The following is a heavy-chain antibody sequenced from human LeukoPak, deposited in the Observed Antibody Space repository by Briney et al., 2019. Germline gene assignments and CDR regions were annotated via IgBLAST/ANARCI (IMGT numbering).Heavy chain of an antibody. D-gene: IGHD6-13*01. CDR1: GFTFSSYA. Sequence: GGSLRLSCAASGFTFSSYAMSWVRQAPGKGLEWVSGVSGSGGRTYYADSVKGRFTISRDISKNTLYLQMNSLRAEDTAIYYCAKIRSAAGTDYWGQGTLVTVSS. CDR3: AKIRSAAGTDY. CDR2: VSGSGGRT. V-gene: IGHV3-23*01. J-gene: IGHJ4*02.